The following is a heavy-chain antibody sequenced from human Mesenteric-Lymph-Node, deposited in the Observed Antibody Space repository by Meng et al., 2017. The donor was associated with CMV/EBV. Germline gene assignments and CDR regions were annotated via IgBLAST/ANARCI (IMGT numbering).Heavy chain of an antibody. V-gene: IGHV3-74*01. J-gene: IGHJ3*02. CDR1: GFTFSSHW. D-gene: IGHD2-2*01. Sequence: GGSLRLSCAASGFTFSSHWIHWVRQVPGKGLVWVSGINFDGTSTFYADSVKGRFTISRDNAKNSLYLQMNSLRGEDTAVYYCNVVPASKYGFDIWGQGTMVTVSS. CDR3: NVVPASKYGFDI. CDR2: INFDGTST.